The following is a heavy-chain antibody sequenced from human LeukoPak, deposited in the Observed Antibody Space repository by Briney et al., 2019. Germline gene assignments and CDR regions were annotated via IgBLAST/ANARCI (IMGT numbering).Heavy chain of an antibody. CDR2: FSGSVDTT. J-gene: IGHJ4*02. D-gene: IGHD2-15*01. CDR1: GFTFTTYA. Sequence: GGSLRLSCAASGFTFTTYAMSWVRQTPGEGLEWVSTFSGSVDTTYHADSVKGRFTISRDNSKNTVYLQMNSLRAEDTAVYYCAKASAGTCSGARCYYFDSWGQGTPVTVSS. CDR3: AKASAGTCSGARCYYFDS. V-gene: IGHV3-23*01.